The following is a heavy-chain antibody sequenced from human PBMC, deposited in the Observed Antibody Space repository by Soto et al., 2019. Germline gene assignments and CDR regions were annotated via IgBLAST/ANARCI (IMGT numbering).Heavy chain of an antibody. D-gene: IGHD6-13*01. CDR2: INHSGST. V-gene: IGHV4-34*01. CDR3: ARGIIAALNWFGP. Sequence: PSETLSLTCAVYGGSFSGYYWSWIRQPPGKGLEWIGEINHSGSTNYNPSLKSRVTISVDTSKNQFSLKPSSVTAADTAVYYCARGIIAALNWFGPWGQGXLVTVYS. J-gene: IGHJ5*02. CDR1: GGSFSGYY.